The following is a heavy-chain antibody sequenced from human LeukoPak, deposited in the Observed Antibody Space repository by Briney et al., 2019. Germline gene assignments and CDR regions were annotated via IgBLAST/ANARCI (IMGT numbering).Heavy chain of an antibody. CDR3: ASDLPRANWFDP. D-gene: IGHD5/OR15-5a*01. CDR2: VYYSGST. CDR1: GGSISSSSYY. J-gene: IGHJ5*02. V-gene: IGHV4-39*07. Sequence: SETLSLTCTVSGGSISSSSYYWGWIRQPPGKGLEWIGSVYYSGSTYYNPSLKSRVTISVDTSKNQFSLKLRSVTAADTAVYYCASDLPRANWFDPWGQGTLVTVSS.